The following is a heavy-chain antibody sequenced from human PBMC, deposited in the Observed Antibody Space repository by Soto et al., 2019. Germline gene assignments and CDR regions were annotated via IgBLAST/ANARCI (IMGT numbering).Heavy chain of an antibody. V-gene: IGHV4-59*01. Sequence: SETLSLTCTVSGGSISSYYWSWIRQPPGKGLEWIGYIYYSGSTNYNPSLKSRVTISVDTSKNQFSLKLSSVTAADTAVYYCARGTRDYYDISGYYYRFDYWGQGTLVTVSS. CDR2: IYYSGST. J-gene: IGHJ4*02. CDR1: GGSISSYY. D-gene: IGHD3-22*01. CDR3: ARGTRDYYDISGYYYRFDY.